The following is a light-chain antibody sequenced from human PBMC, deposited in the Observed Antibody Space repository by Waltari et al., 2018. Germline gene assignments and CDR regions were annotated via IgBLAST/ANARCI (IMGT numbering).Light chain of an antibody. Sequence: SYALTQPPSVSVSPGQTATIPCSGDALTKQYVSWYQQSPGRAPVLVIYNDTERPSGIPERFSGSSSGTTVSLTLSGVQAEDGSDYYCQTTDSSGIYSFGGGTTLTVL. CDR2: NDT. V-gene: IGLV3-25*03. CDR1: ALTKQY. CDR3: QTTDSSGIYS. J-gene: IGLJ2*01.